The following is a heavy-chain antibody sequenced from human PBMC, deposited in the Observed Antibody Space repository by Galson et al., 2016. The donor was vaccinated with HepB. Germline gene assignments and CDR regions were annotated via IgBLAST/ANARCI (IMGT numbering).Heavy chain of an antibody. CDR3: AKSRGGLRQYGMDV. CDR1: GFTFSYYG. D-gene: IGHD2-15*01. Sequence: SLRLSCAASGFTFSYYGMHWVRQAPGKGLEWVAVISDDGSKKNYADSVKGRFTISRDNSKNTLYLQMNSLRAEDTAVYYCAKSRGGLRQYGMDVWGQGTTVAVSS. CDR2: ISDDGSKK. V-gene: IGHV3-30*18. J-gene: IGHJ6*02.